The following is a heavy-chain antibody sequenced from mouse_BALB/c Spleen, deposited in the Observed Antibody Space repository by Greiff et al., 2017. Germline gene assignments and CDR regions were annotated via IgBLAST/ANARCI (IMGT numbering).Heavy chain of an antibody. CDR1: GFTFSSYG. CDR3: ARRATYYGNYDAMDY. Sequence: DVKLVESGGYLVKPGGSLKLSCAASGFTFSSYGMSWVRQTPDKRLEWVATISSGGSYTYYPDSVKGRFTISRDNAKNTLYLQMSSLKSEDTAMYYCARRATYYGNYDAMDYWGQGTSVTVSS. J-gene: IGHJ4*01. V-gene: IGHV5-6*02. CDR2: ISSGGSYT. D-gene: IGHD2-10*01.